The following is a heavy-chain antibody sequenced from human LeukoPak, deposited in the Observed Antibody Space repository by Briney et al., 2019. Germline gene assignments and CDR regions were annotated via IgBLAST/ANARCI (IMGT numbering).Heavy chain of an antibody. CDR2: IIPIFGTA. CDR3: AKALVPYCSSTSCLPRDAFDI. Sequence: SVKVSCKASGGTFSSYANSWVRQAPGQGLEWMGGIIPIFGTANYAQKFQGRVTITTDESTSTAYMELSSLRSEDTAVYYCAKALVPYCSSTSCLPRDAFDIWGQGTMVTVSS. V-gene: IGHV1-69*05. J-gene: IGHJ3*02. D-gene: IGHD2-2*01. CDR1: GGTFSSYA.